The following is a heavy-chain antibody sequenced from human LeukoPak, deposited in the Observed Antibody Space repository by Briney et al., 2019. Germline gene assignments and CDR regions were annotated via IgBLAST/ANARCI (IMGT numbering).Heavy chain of an antibody. V-gene: IGHV3-21*01. CDR2: ISRTSEST. CDR1: GFSFNTYS. D-gene: IGHD5-24*01. Sequence: GGSLRLSCAASGFSFNTYSMTWVRQAPGKGLEWVSIISRTSESTFYADSVKGRLTISRDNAKNSLYLQMNSLRAEDTAVYYCARVEDGYIKHWGQGTLVTVSS. J-gene: IGHJ4*02. CDR3: ARVEDGYIKH.